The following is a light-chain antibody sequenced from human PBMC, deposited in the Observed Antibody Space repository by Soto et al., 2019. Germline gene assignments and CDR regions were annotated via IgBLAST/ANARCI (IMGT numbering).Light chain of an antibody. CDR3: QQVNNYPIT. CDR1: QGIRNY. J-gene: IGKJ5*01. Sequence: DIQLTQSPSFLSASVGDRVTITCRASQGIRNYLAWYQQKPGRAPKLLMYIASTLQTGVPSRFSGSQSGTEFTLTISILQPEDFATYYCQQVNNYPITFGQGTRLESK. CDR2: IAS. V-gene: IGKV1-9*01.